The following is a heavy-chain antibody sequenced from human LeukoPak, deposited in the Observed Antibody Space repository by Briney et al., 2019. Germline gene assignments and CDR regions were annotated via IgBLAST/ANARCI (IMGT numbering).Heavy chain of an antibody. CDR3: AREGRDSSGHFDY. Sequence: SETLSLTCTVSGGSISSYYWSWIRQPPGKGLEWIGEINHSGSTNYNPSLKSRVTISVDTSKNQFSLKLSSVTAADTAVYYCAREGRDSSGHFDYWGQGTLVTVSS. J-gene: IGHJ4*02. D-gene: IGHD3-22*01. CDR1: GGSISSYY. V-gene: IGHV4-34*01. CDR2: INHSGST.